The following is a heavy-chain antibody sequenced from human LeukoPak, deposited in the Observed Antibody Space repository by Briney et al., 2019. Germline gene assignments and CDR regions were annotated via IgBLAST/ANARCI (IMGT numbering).Heavy chain of an antibody. CDR2: IIPILGIA. V-gene: IGHV1-69*04. J-gene: IGHJ6*02. CDR3: AREGRGVSVGMDV. Sequence: SVKVSCKASGGTFSSYAISWVRQAPGQGPEWMGRIIPILGIANYAQKFQGRVTITADKSTSTAYMELSSLRSEDTAVYYCAREGRGVSVGMDVWGQGTTVTVSS. CDR1: GGTFSSYA. D-gene: IGHD2-8*01.